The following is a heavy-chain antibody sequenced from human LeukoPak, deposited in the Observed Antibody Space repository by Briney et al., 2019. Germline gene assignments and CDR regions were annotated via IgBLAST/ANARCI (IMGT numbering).Heavy chain of an antibody. CDR2: IYYSGST. CDR3: ARHPHYYFDNSAR. V-gene: IGHV4-39*01. Sequence: SETLSLTCTVSGGSISSSVYYWAWIRQPPGKGLEWIGSIYYSGSTYYNPSLKSRVTISVDTSKNQLSLRLSSVTAADTAVYYCARHPHYYFDNSARWGQGTLVTVSS. D-gene: IGHD3-22*01. CDR1: GGSISSSVYY. J-gene: IGHJ4*02.